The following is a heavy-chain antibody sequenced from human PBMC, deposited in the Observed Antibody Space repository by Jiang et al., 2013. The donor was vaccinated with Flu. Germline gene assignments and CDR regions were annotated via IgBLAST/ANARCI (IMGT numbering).Heavy chain of an antibody. Sequence: SSVKVSCKASGGTFSSYAISWVRQAPGQGLEWMGGIIPILGIANYAQKFQGRVTITADKSTSTAYMELSSLRSEDTAVYYCARGEAAAGDFDYWGQGTLVTVSS. CDR2: IIPILGIA. J-gene: IGHJ4*02. D-gene: IGHD6-13*01. V-gene: IGHV1-69*04. CDR3: ARGEAAAGDFDY. CDR1: GGTFSSYA.